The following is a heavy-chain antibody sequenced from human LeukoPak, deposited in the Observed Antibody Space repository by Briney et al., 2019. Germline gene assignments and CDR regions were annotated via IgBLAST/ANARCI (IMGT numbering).Heavy chain of an antibody. CDR3: ARVDYYGSWAHYYHYYGMDV. D-gene: IGHD3-10*01. J-gene: IGHJ6*04. CDR1: GFTFSSYE. CDR2: ISSSGSTI. Sequence: GGSLRLSCAASGFTFSSYEMNWVRQAPGKGLEWVSYISSSGSTIYYADSVKGRFTISRDNAKNSLYLQMNSLRAEDTAVYYCARVDYYGSWAHYYHYYGMDVWGKGTTVTVSS. V-gene: IGHV3-48*03.